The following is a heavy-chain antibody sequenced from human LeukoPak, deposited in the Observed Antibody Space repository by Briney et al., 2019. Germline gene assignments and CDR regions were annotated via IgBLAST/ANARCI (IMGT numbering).Heavy chain of an antibody. Sequence: GGSLRLSCAASGFTFSSYSMTWVRQAPGKGLEWVSSISSSSSYIYYADSVKGRFTISRDNAKNSLYLQMNSLRAEDTAVYYCARDFEVTGYYYGMDVWGQGTTVTVSS. D-gene: IGHD5-18*01. J-gene: IGHJ6*02. CDR3: ARDFEVTGYYYGMDV. CDR1: GFTFSSYS. CDR2: ISSSSSYI. V-gene: IGHV3-21*04.